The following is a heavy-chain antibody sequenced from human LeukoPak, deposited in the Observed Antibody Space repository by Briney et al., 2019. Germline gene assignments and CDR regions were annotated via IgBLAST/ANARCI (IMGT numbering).Heavy chain of an antibody. CDR3: ARSSKAESTRYSSGWNSGPPYYYGMDV. D-gene: IGHD6-19*01. V-gene: IGHV3-7*05. CDR2: IKQDGGEK. CDR1: GFTFSSYW. Sequence: GGSLRLSCAASGFTFSSYWMSWVRQAPGKGPEWVANIKQDGGEKYYVDSVKGRFTISRDKAKNSLYLQMNSLRAEDTAVYYCARSSKAESTRYSSGWNSGPPYYYGMDVWGQGTTVTVSS. J-gene: IGHJ6*02.